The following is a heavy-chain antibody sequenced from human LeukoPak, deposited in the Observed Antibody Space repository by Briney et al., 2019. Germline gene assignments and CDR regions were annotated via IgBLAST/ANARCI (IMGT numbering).Heavy chain of an antibody. CDR1: GYTFTSYG. V-gene: IGHV1-18*01. CDR2: ISAYNGNT. Sequence: GASVKVSCKASGYTFTSYGISWVRQAPGQGLEWMGWISAYNGNTNYAQKLQGRVTMTRNTSISTAYMELSSLRSDDTAVYYCARARYSGYDGFDYWGQGTLVTVSS. D-gene: IGHD5-12*01. CDR3: ARARYSGYDGFDY. J-gene: IGHJ4*02.